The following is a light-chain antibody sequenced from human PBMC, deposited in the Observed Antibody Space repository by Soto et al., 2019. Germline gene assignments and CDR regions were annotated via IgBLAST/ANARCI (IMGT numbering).Light chain of an antibody. CDR2: DVS. V-gene: IGLV2-11*01. CDR3: CSYAGNYYV. Sequence: QSALTQPRSVSGSPGQSVTISCTGTSRDVGGYNYVSWYQQHPGKAPKIMIYDVSKRPSGVPDRFSGSKSGNTASLTISGLQAEDEADYYCCSYAGNYYVFGTATKVTVL. CDR1: SRDVGGYNY. J-gene: IGLJ1*01.